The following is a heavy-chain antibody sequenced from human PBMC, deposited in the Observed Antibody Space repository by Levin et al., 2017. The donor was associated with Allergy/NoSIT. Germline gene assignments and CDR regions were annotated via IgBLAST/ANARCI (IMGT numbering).Heavy chain of an antibody. CDR2: ISPNSNYI. Sequence: PGGSLRLSCAASGFTFSDYSMNWVRQAPGKGLEWVSSISPNSNYIYYADSLKGRFTISRDNAKSSVLLQMNSLRAEDTALYYCARSGSPDYWGQGTLVTVSS. D-gene: IGHD3-22*01. J-gene: IGHJ4*02. CDR3: ARSGSPDY. CDR1: GFTFSDYS. V-gene: IGHV3-21*01.